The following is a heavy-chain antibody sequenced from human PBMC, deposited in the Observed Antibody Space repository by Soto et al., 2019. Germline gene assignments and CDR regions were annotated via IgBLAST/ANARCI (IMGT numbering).Heavy chain of an antibody. CDR3: AGRSTLRHNAIEV. Sequence: PGGSLRLSCAASGFTFTSYEMHWVRQAPGKGLEWVAVISYDGSNKYYADSVKGRFTMSRDNSRNTLGLQMDSLRVGDTALYCCAGRSTLRHNAIEVWGQGTTFTVSS. V-gene: IGHV3-30-3*01. D-gene: IGHD2-21*02. J-gene: IGHJ6*02. CDR2: ISYDGSNK. CDR1: GFTFTSYE.